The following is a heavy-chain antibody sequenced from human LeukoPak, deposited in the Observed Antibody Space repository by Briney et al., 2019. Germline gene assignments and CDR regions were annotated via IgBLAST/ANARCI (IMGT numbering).Heavy chain of an antibody. V-gene: IGHV4-59*08. J-gene: IGHJ4*02. CDR1: GGSISNYY. D-gene: IGHD3-22*01. Sequence: PSETLSLTCTVSGGSISNYYWSWIRQPPGKGLEWIGYFFYSGIANYNPSLKSRVTISIGTSKSQFSLRLSSVTAADTAVYYCARQRGSGYYYFDYWGQGTLVTVSS. CDR2: FFYSGIA. CDR3: ARQRGSGYYYFDY.